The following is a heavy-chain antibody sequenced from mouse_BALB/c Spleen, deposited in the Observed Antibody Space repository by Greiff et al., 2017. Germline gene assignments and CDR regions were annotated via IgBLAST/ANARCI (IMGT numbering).Heavy chain of an antibody. CDR1: GYTFTDYE. D-gene: IGHD1-1*01. J-gene: IGHJ2*01. CDR2: IDPETGGT. CDR3: TRWGYYYGSSYVY. Sequence: VQLQQSGAELVRPGASVTLSCKASGYTFTDYEMHWVKQTPVHGLEWIGAIDPETGGTAYNQKFKDKATLTVDKSSSTAYMQLSSPTSEDSAVYYCTRWGYYYGSSYVYWGQGTTLTVSS. V-gene: IGHV1-15*01.